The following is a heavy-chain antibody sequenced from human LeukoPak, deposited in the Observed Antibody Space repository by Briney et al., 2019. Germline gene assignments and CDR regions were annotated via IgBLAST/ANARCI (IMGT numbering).Heavy chain of an antibody. D-gene: IGHD1-1*01. CDR3: ARDIWRLGRSDY. CDR1: GFTFSSYS. V-gene: IGHV3-21*01. CDR2: ISSSSSYI. Sequence: GGSLRLSCAASGFTFSSYSMNWVRQAPGKGLEWVSSISSSSSYIYYADSVKGRFTISRDNAKNSLYLQMNSLRAEDTAVYYCARDIWRLGRSDYWGQGTLVTVSS. J-gene: IGHJ4*02.